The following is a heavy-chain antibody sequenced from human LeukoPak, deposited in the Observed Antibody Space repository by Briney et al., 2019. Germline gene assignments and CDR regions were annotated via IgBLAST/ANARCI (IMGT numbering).Heavy chain of an antibody. V-gene: IGHV4-39*07. D-gene: IGHD6-19*01. CDR3: ARGASSGWYHYYYYYMDV. CDR2: INHSGST. J-gene: IGHJ6*03. CDR1: GGSISSSSYY. Sequence: PSETLSLTCTVSGGSISSSSYYWGWIRQPPGKGLEWIGEINHSGSTNYNPSLKSRVTISVDMSKNQFSLKLSSVTAADTAVYYCARGASSGWYHYYYYYMDVWGKGTTVTISS.